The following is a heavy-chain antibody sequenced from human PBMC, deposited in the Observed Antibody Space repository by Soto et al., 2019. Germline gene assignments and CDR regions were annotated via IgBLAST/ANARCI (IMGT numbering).Heavy chain of an antibody. J-gene: IGHJ4*02. CDR1: GSTFSSYG. V-gene: IGHV3-33*01. CDR3: ARDLFPYYFDY. CDR2: IWYDGSNK. D-gene: IGHD2-21*01. Sequence: GGSLRLSCAASGSTFSSYGMHWVRQAPGKGLEWVAVIWYDGSNKYYADSAKGRFTISRDNSKNTLYLQMNSLRAEDTAVYYCARDLFPYYFDYWGQGTLVTV.